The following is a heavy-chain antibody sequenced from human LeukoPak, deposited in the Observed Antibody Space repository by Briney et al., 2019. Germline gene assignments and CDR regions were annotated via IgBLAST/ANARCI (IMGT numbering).Heavy chain of an antibody. CDR2: IYYSGST. Sequence: SETLSLTCTVSGGSISSSSYYWGWIRQPPGKGLEWIGSIYYSGSTNYNPSLKSRVTISVDTSKNQFSLKLNSVTAADTAVYYCASRYCSGGSCFDYGNWFDPWGQGTLVTVSS. J-gene: IGHJ5*02. V-gene: IGHV4-39*07. D-gene: IGHD2-15*01. CDR3: ASRYCSGGSCFDYGNWFDP. CDR1: GGSISSSSYY.